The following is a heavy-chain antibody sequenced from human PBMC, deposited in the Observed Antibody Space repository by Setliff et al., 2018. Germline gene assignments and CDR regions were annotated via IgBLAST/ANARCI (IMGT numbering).Heavy chain of an antibody. J-gene: IGHJ3*02. CDR1: GFTFSSYS. V-gene: IGHV3-21*01. D-gene: IGHD2-15*01. CDR2: SSTTGRYL. CDR3: AKPVSGAGGFSGDI. Sequence: VGSLRLSCVASGFTFSSYSMNWVRQAPGKGLEWVASSSTTGRYLFYADSVKGRFTISRDNSKNTLYLQMNSLRAEDTAVYYCAKPVSGAGGFSGDIWGQGTLVTVSS.